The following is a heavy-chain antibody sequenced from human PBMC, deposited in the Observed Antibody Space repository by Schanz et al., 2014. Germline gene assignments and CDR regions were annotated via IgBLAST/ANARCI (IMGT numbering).Heavy chain of an antibody. D-gene: IGHD3-10*01. Sequence: VQLVESGGGVVQPGRSLRLSCAASGFTFSTHAMHWVRQAPGKGLEWVAVIWYDGSNKYYADSVTGRFTISRDNAKNTLYLQMNSLRPEDTAVYDWAKYRCEYGVSGSYRELEYWGQGTLVTVSS. V-gene: IGHV3-33*03. CDR3: AKYRCEYGVSGSYRELEY. J-gene: IGHJ4*02. CDR1: GFTFSTHA. CDR2: IWYDGSNK.